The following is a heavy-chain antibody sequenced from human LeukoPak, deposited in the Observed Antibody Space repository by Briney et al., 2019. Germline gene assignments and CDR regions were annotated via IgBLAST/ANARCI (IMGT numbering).Heavy chain of an antibody. Sequence: SETLSLTCTVSGGSISSGGYYWSWIRQPPGKGLEWIGYIYYSGSTNYNPSLKSRVTISVDTSKNQFSLKLSSVTAADTAVYYCATRQDWSPPFDPWGQGTLVTVSS. V-gene: IGHV4-61*08. J-gene: IGHJ5*02. CDR1: GGSISSGGYY. CDR2: IYYSGST. CDR3: ATRQDWSPPFDP. D-gene: IGHD3/OR15-3a*01.